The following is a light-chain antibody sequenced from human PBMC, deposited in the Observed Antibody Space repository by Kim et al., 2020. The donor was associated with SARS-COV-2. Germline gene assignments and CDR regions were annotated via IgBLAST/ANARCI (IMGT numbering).Light chain of an antibody. CDR2: DAS. V-gene: IGKV3-11*01. CDR1: HSVITY. CDR3: QQRNNWPIT. Sequence: LSPGDRATLSCRASHSVITYLAWYQQNPGQAPRLLIYDASNRATGIPARFSGSGSVTDFTLTSSSLEPEDFAVYYCQQRNNWPITFGQGTRLEIK. J-gene: IGKJ5*01.